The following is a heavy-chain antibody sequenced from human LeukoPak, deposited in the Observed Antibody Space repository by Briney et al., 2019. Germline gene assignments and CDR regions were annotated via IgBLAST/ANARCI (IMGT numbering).Heavy chain of an antibody. D-gene: IGHD1-1*01. V-gene: IGHV1-69*05. J-gene: IGHJ4*02. CDR3: ATYMLRDNWNVHTFDS. CDR1: GGTFITYT. CDR2: IIPIFGTA. Sequence: SVKVSCKASGGTFITYTINWVRQAPGQWLEWMGGIIPIFGTANYAQKFQGRITITTDDSTSTAYMELSSLRSEDTAVYYCATYMLRDNWNVHTFDSWGQGTLVTVSS.